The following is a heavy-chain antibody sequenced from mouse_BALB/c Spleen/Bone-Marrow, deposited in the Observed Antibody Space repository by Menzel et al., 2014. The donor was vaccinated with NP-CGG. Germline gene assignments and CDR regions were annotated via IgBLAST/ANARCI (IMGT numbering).Heavy chain of an antibody. J-gene: IGHJ1*01. Sequence: DLVKPGASVKLSCKASGYTFTSYWINWIKQRPGQGLEWIGRIAPGSGSTYYNEMFKGKATLTVDTSPSTAYIQLSSLSSEDSAVYFCARSRDGYFDVWGAGTTVTVSS. CDR1: GYTFTSYW. CDR2: IAPGSGST. CDR3: ARSRDGYFDV. V-gene: IGHV1S41*01.